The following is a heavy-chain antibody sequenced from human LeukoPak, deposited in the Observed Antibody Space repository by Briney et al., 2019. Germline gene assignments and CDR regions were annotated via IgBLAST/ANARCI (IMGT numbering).Heavy chain of an antibody. CDR1: GFTFSNYA. V-gene: IGHV3-23*01. D-gene: IGHD4-23*01. J-gene: IGHJ4*02. CDR2: IGGSGGDT. CDR3: AKGVGAGNSVYFDY. Sequence: GGSLRLSYAASGFTFSNYAMSWVRQAPGKGLEWVSVIGGSGGDTYYADSVKGRFTISRDNSKNTLYLQMNNLRAEDTAVYYCAKGVGAGNSVYFDYWGQGALVTVSS.